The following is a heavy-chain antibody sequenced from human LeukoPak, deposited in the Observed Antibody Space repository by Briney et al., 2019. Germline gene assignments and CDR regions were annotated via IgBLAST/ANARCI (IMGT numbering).Heavy chain of an antibody. CDR2: INPNSGDT. V-gene: IGHV1-2*02. J-gene: IGHJ4*02. CDR1: GYTFTGYY. D-gene: IGHD1-1*01. Sequence: GASVKVSCKASGYTFTGYYLHWVRQAPGQGLEWMGWINPNSGDTDYTQKFQGRVTMTSDTSISTAYMELSRLRSDDTAVFYCARDLLGEYSWGFWGQGTLDTVSS. CDR3: ARDLLGEYSWGF.